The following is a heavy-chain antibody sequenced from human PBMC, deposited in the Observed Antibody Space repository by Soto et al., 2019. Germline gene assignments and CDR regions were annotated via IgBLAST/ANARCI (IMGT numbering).Heavy chain of an antibody. V-gene: IGHV3-74*01. CDR2: IDSDGRST. CDR3: ARGRPYGMDV. CDR1: GFTFGSYW. J-gene: IGHJ6*02. Sequence: GGSLRLSCAASGFTFGSYWMNWVRQAPGKGLVWVSRIDSDGRSTTYADSVKGRFTTSRDNAKNTLYLQMSSLRVEDTAVYYCARGRPYGMDVWGQGTTVTVSS.